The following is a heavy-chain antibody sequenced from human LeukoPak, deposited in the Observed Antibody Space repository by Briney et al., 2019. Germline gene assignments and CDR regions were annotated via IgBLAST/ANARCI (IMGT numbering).Heavy chain of an antibody. CDR1: GYTFTSYG. J-gene: IGHJ4*02. D-gene: IGHD3-16*01. CDR2: ISAYNGNT. CDR3: ARGPGGITFGGVIPY. Sequence: ASVKVSCKASGYTFTSYGISWVRQAPGQGLEWMGWISAYNGNTNYAQKPQGRVTMTTDTSTSTAYMELRSLRSEDTAVYYCARGPGGITFGGVIPYWGQGTLVTVSS. V-gene: IGHV1-18*01.